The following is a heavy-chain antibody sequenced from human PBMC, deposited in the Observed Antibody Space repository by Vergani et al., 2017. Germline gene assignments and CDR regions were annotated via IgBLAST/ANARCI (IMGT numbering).Heavy chain of an antibody. CDR2: IYYSGST. CDR1: GGSISSYY. CDR3: ARALRPYCYYMDV. J-gene: IGHJ6*03. Sequence: QVQLQESGPGLVKPSETLSLTCTVSGGSISSYYWSWIRQPPGKGLEWIGYIYYSGSTNYNPPRKSRVTISVDTSKNQFSLKLSSVTAADTAVYYCARALRPYCYYMDVWGKGTTVTVSS. V-gene: IGHV4-59*01.